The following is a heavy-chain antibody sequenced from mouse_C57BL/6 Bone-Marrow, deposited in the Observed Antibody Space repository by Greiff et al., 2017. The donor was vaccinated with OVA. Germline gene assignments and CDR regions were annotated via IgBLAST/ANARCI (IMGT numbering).Heavy chain of an antibody. CDR1: GYTFTSYW. J-gene: IGHJ1*03. CDR2: IDPSDSYT. Sequence: VQLQQSGAELVMPGASVKLSCKASGYTFTSYWMHWVKQRPGQGLEWIGEIDPSDSYTNYNQKFKGKSTLTVDKSSSTAYMQLSSLTSEDSAVYYCARRTTVVGRGYFDVWGTGTTVTVSS. CDR3: ARRTTVVGRGYFDV. D-gene: IGHD1-1*01. V-gene: IGHV1-69*01.